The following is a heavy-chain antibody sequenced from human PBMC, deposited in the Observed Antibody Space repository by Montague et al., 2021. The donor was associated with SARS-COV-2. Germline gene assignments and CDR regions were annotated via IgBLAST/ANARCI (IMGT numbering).Heavy chain of an antibody. CDR2: ITSNSRYI. D-gene: IGHD5-12*01. V-gene: IGHV3-21*01. Sequence: SLRLSCAASGFSFSTYTMNWVRLAPGRGLEWVASITSNSRYIYYKDSLKGRFTVSRDNAKGSLFLQMDNLRADDTAVYYCARELDNGYDFAHWGQGTLVSVSS. CDR3: ARELDNGYDFAH. CDR1: GFSFSTYT. J-gene: IGHJ5*02.